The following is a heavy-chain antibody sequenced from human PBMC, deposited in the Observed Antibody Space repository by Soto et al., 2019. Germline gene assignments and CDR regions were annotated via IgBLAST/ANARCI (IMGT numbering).Heavy chain of an antibody. J-gene: IGHJ6*02. V-gene: IGHV1-18*01. D-gene: IGHD3-3*01. CDR1: GYNFVKYG. Sequence: GASVKVSCKASGYNFVKYGITWVRQAPGQGLEWLGWISPYNGNTKYAQKIQGRVIMTTDTSTTTAYLELLSLTSDDTAVYYCARGILEWHPHYPMDDWRQRTTVTVSS. CDR2: ISPYNGNT. CDR3: ARGILEWHPHYPMDD.